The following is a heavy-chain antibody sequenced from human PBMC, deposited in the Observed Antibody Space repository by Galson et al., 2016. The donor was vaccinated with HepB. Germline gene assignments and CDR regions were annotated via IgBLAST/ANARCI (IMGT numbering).Heavy chain of an antibody. J-gene: IGHJ4*02. CDR1: GGSISSSNW. Sequence: ETLSLTCTVSGGSISSSNWWSWVRQPPGKGLEWIGDIYHSGNTNYNPSLKRRVTILVDKSKNLFSLNLSSVTAADTAVYYLAREFRRAVRGVIPPHGDVDYWGQGTLVTVSS. CDR2: IYHSGNT. CDR3: AREFRRAVRGVIPPHGDVDY. V-gene: IGHV4-4*02. D-gene: IGHD3-10*01.